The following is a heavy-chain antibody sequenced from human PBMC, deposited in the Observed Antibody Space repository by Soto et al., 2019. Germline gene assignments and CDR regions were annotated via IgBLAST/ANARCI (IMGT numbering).Heavy chain of an antibody. CDR1: GFIFSSDA. Sequence: LRLSCAASGFIFSSDAMHWVRQALGKGLEWVAVISYHGNDKYYADSVKGRFTISRDNSKNTLYLQMNSLRAEDTAVYFCARSKYYYDTSDYLDYWGQGTLVTVSS. CDR3: ARSKYYYDTSDYLDY. J-gene: IGHJ4*02. D-gene: IGHD3-22*01. CDR2: ISYHGNDK. V-gene: IGHV3-30-3*01.